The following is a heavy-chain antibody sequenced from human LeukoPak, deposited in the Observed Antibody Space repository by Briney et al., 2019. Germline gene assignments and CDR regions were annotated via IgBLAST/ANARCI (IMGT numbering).Heavy chain of an antibody. CDR2: ISGEGGSK. CDR1: RFTFDDYA. V-gene: IGHV3-43*02. D-gene: IGHD3-22*01. CDR3: AKDIEYDSSGYYLDPEYYFDY. Sequence: GGSLRLSCVASRFTFDDYAMHWVRQAPGKGVEWVSLISGEGGSKYYADSVKGRFTISRDNSQHSLYLQMNSLRTEDTALYYCAKDIEYDSSGYYLDPEYYFDYWGQGTLVTVSS. J-gene: IGHJ4*02.